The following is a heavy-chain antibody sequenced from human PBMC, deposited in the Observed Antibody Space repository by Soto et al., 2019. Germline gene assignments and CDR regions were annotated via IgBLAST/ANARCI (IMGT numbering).Heavy chain of an antibody. V-gene: IGHV3-23*01. Sequence: EVQLLESGRGLVQPGGSLRLSCAASGFTFSSSAMSWVRQAPGKGLEWVSSISNSGGSTYYADSVKGRFTISRDNSKNTRYLQMNSRQAEDTAVYYCAKGCGGDCYSGVQYWGQGTLVTVSS. CDR3: AKGCGGDCYSGVQY. CDR1: GFTFSSSA. J-gene: IGHJ4*02. CDR2: ISNSGGST. D-gene: IGHD2-21*02.